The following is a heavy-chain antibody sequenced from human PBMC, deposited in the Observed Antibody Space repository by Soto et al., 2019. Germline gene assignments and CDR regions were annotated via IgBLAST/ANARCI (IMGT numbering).Heavy chain of an antibody. CDR3: ARPLWRDDYNWGYFDL. Sequence: VQLVXXGXGXXXXXXXXXXXXAAXGFTFSSYAMHWVRQAPGKGLEWVAVISYDGSNKYYADSVKGRFTISRDNSKNTLYLQMNSLRAEDTAVYYCARPLWRDDYNWGYFDLWGRGTLVTVSS. J-gene: IGHJ2*01. CDR1: GFTFSSYA. D-gene: IGHD4-4*01. V-gene: IGHV3-30-3*01. CDR2: ISYDGSNK.